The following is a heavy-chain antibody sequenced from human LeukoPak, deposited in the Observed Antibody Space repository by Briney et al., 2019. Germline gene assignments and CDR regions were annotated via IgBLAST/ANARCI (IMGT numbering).Heavy chain of an antibody. Sequence: GGSLRLSCAASGFTFSSYSMNWVRQAPGKGLEWVSVIYSGGSTYYTDSVKGRFTISRDNSKNTLYLQMNSLRAEDTAVYYCARGGSGYSYYFDYWGQGTLVTVSS. CDR2: IYSGGST. CDR3: ARGGSGYSYYFDY. CDR1: GFTFSSYS. D-gene: IGHD3-22*01. V-gene: IGHV3-53*01. J-gene: IGHJ4*02.